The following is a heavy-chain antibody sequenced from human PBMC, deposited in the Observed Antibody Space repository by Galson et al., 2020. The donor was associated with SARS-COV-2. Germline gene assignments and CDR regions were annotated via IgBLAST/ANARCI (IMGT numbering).Heavy chain of an antibody. CDR1: GGSISGFS. V-gene: IGHV4-4*07. D-gene: IGHD6-19*01. CDR2: IFDSGSA. Sequence: SETLSLTCSVSGGSISGFSWSWIRQPAEKGLEWIGRIFDSGSANYNPSLKSRVTMSVDTSKNQCSLKLTSVTAADTAVYYCARDPLELTVAGLDYVYMDVWGKGTTVAVSS. CDR3: ARDPLELTVAGLDYVYMDV. J-gene: IGHJ6*03.